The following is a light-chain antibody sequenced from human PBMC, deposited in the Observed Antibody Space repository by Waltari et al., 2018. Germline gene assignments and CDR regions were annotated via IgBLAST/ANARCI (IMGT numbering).Light chain of an antibody. CDR1: QSLVYTDGISY. CDR2: KVS. CDR3: MQATHWPVT. J-gene: IGKJ5*01. Sequence: DVGLTQSPLSPPVTLGQPASISFLSSQSLVYTDGISYLNWFHQRPGQAPRRLIYKVSNRDSGVPDRFSGSGSGTDFTLMISSVEADDVGVYFCMQATHWPVTFGQGTRLEIK. V-gene: IGKV2-30*01.